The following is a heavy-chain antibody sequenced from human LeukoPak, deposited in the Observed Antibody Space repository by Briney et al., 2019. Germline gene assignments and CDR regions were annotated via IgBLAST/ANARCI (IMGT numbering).Heavy chain of an antibody. CDR1: GFTFSDYA. CDR2: TTGSSGDT. Sequence: TGGSLRLSCAASGFTFSDYALSWVRQTPGKGLEWVAATTGSSGDTYHADSVKGRFTISRDNAKNSVYLHMTGLSAADTAVYYCATWDDLPLDHWGQGTLVTVSS. D-gene: IGHD1-1*01. V-gene: IGHV3-23*01. J-gene: IGHJ4*02. CDR3: ATWDDLPLDH.